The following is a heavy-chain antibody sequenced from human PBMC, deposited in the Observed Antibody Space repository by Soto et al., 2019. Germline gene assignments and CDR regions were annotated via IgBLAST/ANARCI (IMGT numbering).Heavy chain of an antibody. CDR3: ATQDFRGTTGTT. V-gene: IGHV3-23*01. CDR1: GFTFSRYA. CDR2: ISGSGGNI. J-gene: IGHJ4*02. D-gene: IGHD1-1*01. Sequence: GGSLRLSCLASGFTFSRYAMGWVRRAPGKGLEWVSVISGSGGNIHYADSVKGRFTISRDNSKNTLYLQMNSLRVEDTAVYNCATQDFRGTTGTTWGQGTLVTVSS.